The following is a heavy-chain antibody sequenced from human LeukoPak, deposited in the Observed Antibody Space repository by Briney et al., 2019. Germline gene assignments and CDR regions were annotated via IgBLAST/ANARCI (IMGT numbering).Heavy chain of an antibody. CDR1: GFTFSSYA. CDR2: ISYDGSNK. Sequence: GGSLRLSCAASGFTFSSYAMHWVRQAPGKGLEWVAVISYDGSNKYYADSVKGRFTISRDNSKNTLYLQMNSLRAEDTAVYYCTRRITGTTRYYWGQGTLVTVSS. J-gene: IGHJ4*02. CDR3: TRRITGTTRYY. V-gene: IGHV3-30-3*01. D-gene: IGHD1-7*01.